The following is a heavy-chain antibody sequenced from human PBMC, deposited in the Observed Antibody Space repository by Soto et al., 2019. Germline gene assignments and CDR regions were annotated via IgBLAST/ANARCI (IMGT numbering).Heavy chain of an antibody. CDR1: GFTFSSYG. V-gene: IGHV3-33*01. Sequence: QVQLVESGGGVVQPERSLTLCCAASGFTFSSYGMPWIRQAPGKGLEWVAVIWHDGMNKYYADSVRGRLTISRDNSKNTLYLHMNSLRAEDTSVYYCARDRGSDDPIDYWGQGTLVTVSS. CDR2: IWHDGMNK. D-gene: IGHD3-10*01. CDR3: ARDRGSDDPIDY. J-gene: IGHJ4*02.